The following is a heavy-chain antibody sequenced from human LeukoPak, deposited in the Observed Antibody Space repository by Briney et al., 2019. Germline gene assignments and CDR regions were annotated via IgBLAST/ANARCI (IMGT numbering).Heavy chain of an antibody. CDR2: IRNDGSNS. CDR1: ALTLNSCG. Sequence: PGGSLRLSCAASALTLNSCGIHWVRQAPGKGLEWVAFIRNDGSNSYYADSVKGRFTISRDNSKNTLYLQMNSLRPEDTAVYYCAKDRSYYDSGGFRNFDYWGQGTLVTVSS. D-gene: IGHD3-22*01. V-gene: IGHV3-30*02. CDR3: AKDRSYYDSGGFRNFDY. J-gene: IGHJ4*02.